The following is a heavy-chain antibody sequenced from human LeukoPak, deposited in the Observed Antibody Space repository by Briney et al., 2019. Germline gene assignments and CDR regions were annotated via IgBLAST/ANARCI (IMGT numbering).Heavy chain of an antibody. CDR2: ISYDGSNK. CDR3: ASPTRYYYDSSGYPSPNMGRRGAFDI. J-gene: IGHJ3*02. D-gene: IGHD3-22*01. V-gene: IGHV3-30-3*01. CDR1: GFTFSSYA. Sequence: GGSLRLSCAASGFTFSSYAMHWVRQAPGKGLEWVAVISYDGSNKYYADSVKGRFTISRDNSKNTLYLQMNSLRAEDTAVYHCASPTRYYYDSSGYPSPNMGRRGAFDIWGQGTMVTVSS.